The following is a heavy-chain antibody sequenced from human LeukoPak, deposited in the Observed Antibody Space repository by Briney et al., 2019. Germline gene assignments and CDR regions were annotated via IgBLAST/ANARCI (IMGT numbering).Heavy chain of an antibody. J-gene: IGHJ4*02. CDR3: ARAQDDYDFWSGYLHYFDY. CDR1: GFTFSSYA. D-gene: IGHD3-3*01. V-gene: IGHV3-64*01. Sequence: GGSLRLSCAASGFTFSSYAMHWVRQAPGKGLEYVSAISSNGGSTYYANSVKGRFTISRDNSKNTLYLQMGSLRAEDMAAYYCARAQDDYDFWSGYLHYFDYWGQGTLVTVSS. CDR2: ISSNGGST.